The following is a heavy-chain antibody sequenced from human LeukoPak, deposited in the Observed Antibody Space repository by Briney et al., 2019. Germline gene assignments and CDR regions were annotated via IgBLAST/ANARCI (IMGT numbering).Heavy chain of an antibody. J-gene: IGHJ6*03. V-gene: IGHV4-61*01. D-gene: IGHD3-10*01. CDR3: ARVRYYGSGSRYYYMDV. CDR1: GYSISSGYY. CDR2: IYYSGNT. Sequence: SETLSLTCSVSGYSISSGYYWSWIRQPPGKGLEWIGYIYYSGNTNYNPSLKSRVTISVDTSKKQFSLRLSSVTAADTAFYYCARVRYYGSGSRYYYMDVWGKGTTVTISS.